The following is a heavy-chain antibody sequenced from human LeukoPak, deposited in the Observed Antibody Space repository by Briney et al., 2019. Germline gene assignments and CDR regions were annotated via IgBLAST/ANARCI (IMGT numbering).Heavy chain of an antibody. V-gene: IGHV4-4*07. CDR3: ARRDISSGWSFDY. D-gene: IGHD6-19*01. CDR2: IYTDGST. J-gene: IGHJ4*02. Sequence: SETLSLTCTVSGGSINNYHWSWIRQPAGKGLEWIGQIYTDGSTNYNPPLKSRVTMSIDTTENRFSLTIRSVTAADTAFYYCARRDISSGWSFDYWGQGTLVTVSS. CDR1: GGSINNYH.